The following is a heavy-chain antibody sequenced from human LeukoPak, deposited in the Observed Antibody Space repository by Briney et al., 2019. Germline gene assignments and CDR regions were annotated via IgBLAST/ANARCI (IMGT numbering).Heavy chain of an antibody. CDR1: GFTFSSYA. V-gene: IGHV3-23*01. Sequence: GGSLRLSCAPSGFTFSSYAMSWVRQAPGKWMEWVSDISDSGASTYYADSVKGRFTVSRDNSKNTLYLQMNSLRAEDTAIYYCAKLRYSGYGPGDYWGQGTLVTVSS. CDR2: ISDSGAST. CDR3: AKLRYSGYGPGDY. J-gene: IGHJ4*02. D-gene: IGHD5-12*01.